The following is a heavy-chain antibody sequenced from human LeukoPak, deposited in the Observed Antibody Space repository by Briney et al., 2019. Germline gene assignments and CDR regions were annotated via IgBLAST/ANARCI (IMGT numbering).Heavy chain of an antibody. D-gene: IGHD5-12*01. V-gene: IGHV3-23*01. J-gene: IGHJ4*02. CDR2: ISGSGDST. Sequence: GGSLILSCAASGFTFTSHAMSWVRPAPGKGLEWVSIISGSGDSTYYADSVKGRFTISRDNSKNTLYLQMNSLRADDTAVYYCAKESGYDVDFDYWGQGTLVTVSS. CDR3: AKESGYDVDFDY. CDR1: GFTFTSHA.